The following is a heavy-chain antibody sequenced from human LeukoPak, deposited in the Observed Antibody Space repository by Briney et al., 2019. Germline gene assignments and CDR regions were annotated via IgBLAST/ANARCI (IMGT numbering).Heavy chain of an antibody. Sequence: GGSLRLSCAASGFTFSSHWMHWVRQAPGKGLVWVSRISSDGTNTNYADSVKGRVTISRDNAKNTLYLQMNSLRVEDTAVYYCTRGPPDGSGNYYPGDFWGQGTLVTVSS. CDR1: GFTFSSHW. D-gene: IGHD3-10*01. CDR2: ISSDGTNT. CDR3: TRGPPDGSGNYYPGDF. J-gene: IGHJ4*02. V-gene: IGHV3-74*01.